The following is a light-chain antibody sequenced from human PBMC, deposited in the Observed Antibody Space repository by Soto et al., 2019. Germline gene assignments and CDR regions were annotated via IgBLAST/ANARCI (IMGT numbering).Light chain of an antibody. CDR1: QTISSSY. J-gene: IGKJ2*01. V-gene: IGKV3-20*01. CDR2: GAS. CDR3: QQYGSSPYT. Sequence: EIVLTQSPGTLSLSPGERATLSCRASQTISSSYLAWYRQKPGQALRLLIYGASNRATGIPDRLSGSGSGTDFTLTISRLEPEDFAVYYCQQYGSSPYTFGQGTKLEIK.